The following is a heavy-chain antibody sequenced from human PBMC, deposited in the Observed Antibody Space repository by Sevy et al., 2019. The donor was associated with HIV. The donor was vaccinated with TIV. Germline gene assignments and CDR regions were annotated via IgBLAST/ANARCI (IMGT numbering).Heavy chain of an antibody. CDR1: GFTFSDYY. V-gene: IGHV3-11*01. Sequence: GGSLRLSCAASGFTFSDYYMSWIRQAPGKGLEWVSYISSSGSTIYYADSVKGRFTISRDNAKNSLYLQMNSLRAEDTDVYYGARVHSPYSSGWLWYWGQGTLVTVSS. CDR3: ARVHSPYSSGWLWY. CDR2: ISSSGSTI. J-gene: IGHJ4*02. D-gene: IGHD6-19*01.